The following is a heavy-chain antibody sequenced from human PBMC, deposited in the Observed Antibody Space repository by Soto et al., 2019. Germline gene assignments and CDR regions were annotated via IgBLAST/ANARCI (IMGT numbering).Heavy chain of an antibody. D-gene: IGHD2-15*01. CDR1: GFTFSSYA. J-gene: IGHJ4*02. Sequence: EVQLLESGGSLVQPGGSLRLSCAASGFTFSSYAMSWVRQAPGKGLEWVSAISGSGGSTYYADSVKGRFTISRDNSKNTLYLQMNSLRAEDTAVYYCAKDQKRYCSGGSCYSIGYYFDYWGQGTLVTVSS. CDR3: AKDQKRYCSGGSCYSIGYYFDY. CDR2: ISGSGGST. V-gene: IGHV3-23*01.